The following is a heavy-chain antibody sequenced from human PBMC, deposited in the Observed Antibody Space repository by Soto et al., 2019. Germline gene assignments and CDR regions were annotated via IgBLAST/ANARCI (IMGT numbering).Heavy chain of an antibody. J-gene: IGHJ5*01. CDR2: ISASGGTP. CDR3: AKYITSSGTNWFDS. Sequence: PGGSLRLSCAASGFTFSSYAMSWVRQAPGKGLEWVSGISASGGTPYYADPVKGRFTISRDNSKNKLYLQMNSLRAEDTAVYFCAKYITSSGTNWFDSWGQGTLVTVSS. V-gene: IGHV3-23*01. D-gene: IGHD1-1*01. CDR1: GFTFSSYA.